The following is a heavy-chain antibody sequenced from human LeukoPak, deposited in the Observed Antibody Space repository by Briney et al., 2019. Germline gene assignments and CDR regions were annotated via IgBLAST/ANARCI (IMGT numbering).Heavy chain of an antibody. CDR2: INTDGRST. J-gene: IGHJ4*02. D-gene: IGHD3-3*01. V-gene: IGHV3-74*01. CDR3: ARGKGGSGYSIDY. Sequence: GGSLRLSCAASGFTFRNNWMHWVRQVPGKGLVWVSRINTDGRSTGYADSVKGRFTISRDNAENTLYLQMNSLRAEDTAVYYCARGKGGSGYSIDYWGQGTLATVSS. CDR1: GFTFRNNW.